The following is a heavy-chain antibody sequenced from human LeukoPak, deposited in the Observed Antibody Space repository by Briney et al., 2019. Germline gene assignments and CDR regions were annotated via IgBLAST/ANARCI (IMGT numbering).Heavy chain of an antibody. CDR2: INHSGST. CDR1: GVSFSNYY. CDR3: AKPYCSAGNCYSNFDS. D-gene: IGHD2-15*01. Sequence: TPSETLSLTCAVYGVSFSNYYWSWIRQPPGKGLEWIGEINHSGSTNYNPSLKSRVTISVDTSKKQFSLKLSSVTAADTAVYYCAKPYCSAGNCYSNFDSWGQGTLVTVSS. V-gene: IGHV4-34*01. J-gene: IGHJ4*02.